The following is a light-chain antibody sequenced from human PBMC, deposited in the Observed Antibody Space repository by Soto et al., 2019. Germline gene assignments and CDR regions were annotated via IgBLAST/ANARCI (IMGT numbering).Light chain of an antibody. Sequence: EIVLNQSPCTLSLSRGERETLHCRASQSVGNNLAWYQQKPGQAPGLLLYEASTRATGIPARFSGSGSGTDFTLTISSLEPEDFAVYYCQQHAHWPLPFGGGTKVDI. V-gene: IGKV3-11*01. CDR3: QQHAHWPLP. J-gene: IGKJ4*01. CDR1: QSVGNN. CDR2: EAS.